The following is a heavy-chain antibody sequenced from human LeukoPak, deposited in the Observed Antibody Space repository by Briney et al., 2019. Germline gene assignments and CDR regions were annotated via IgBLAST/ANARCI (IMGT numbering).Heavy chain of an antibody. CDR2: ISGSGGDT. J-gene: IGHJ5*02. CDR3: ARRRDGYNLNWFDP. D-gene: IGHD5-24*01. Sequence: GGSLRLSCAASGFTFSNFPMTWVRQAPGKGLEAFSSISGSGGDTYYKDSVKGRFTISRDNSKNTLYLQMNSLRAEDTAVYYCARRRDGYNLNWFDPWGQGTLVTVSS. CDR1: GFTFSNFP. V-gene: IGHV3-23*01.